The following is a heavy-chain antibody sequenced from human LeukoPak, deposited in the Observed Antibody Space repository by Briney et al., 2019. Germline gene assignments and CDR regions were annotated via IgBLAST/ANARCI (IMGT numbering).Heavy chain of an antibody. J-gene: IGHJ5*01. CDR2: IYYSGST. Sequence: SQTLSLTCTVSGGSISSGDYYWSWIRQHPGKGLEWIGYIYYSGSTLYNPSLQSRVTISVETSKNQFSLKLSSVTAADTAVYYCARVGGHFDWFRSWGQGTLVTVDS. CDR3: ARVGGHFDWFRS. D-gene: IGHD3-3*02. V-gene: IGHV4-31*03. CDR1: GGSISSGDYY.